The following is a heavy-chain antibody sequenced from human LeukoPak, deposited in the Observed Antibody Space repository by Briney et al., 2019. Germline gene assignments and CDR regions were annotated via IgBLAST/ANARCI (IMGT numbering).Heavy chain of an antibody. CDR2: IYTSGST. J-gene: IGHJ5*02. CDR3: ARVGKIAAAGTLWFDP. V-gene: IGHV4-4*07. Sequence: SETLSLTCTVSGGSISSYYWSWIRQPAGKGLEWIGRIYTSGSTNHNPSLKSRVTMSVDTSKNQFSLKLSSVTAADTAVYYCARVGKIAAAGTLWFDPWGQGTLVTVSS. D-gene: IGHD6-13*01. CDR1: GGSISSYY.